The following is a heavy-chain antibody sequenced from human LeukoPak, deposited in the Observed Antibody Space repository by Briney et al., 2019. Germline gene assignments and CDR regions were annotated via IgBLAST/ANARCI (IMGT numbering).Heavy chain of an antibody. D-gene: IGHD3-10*01. CDR3: ARDLHYYGSGIDP. V-gene: IGHV4-59*01. J-gene: IGHJ5*02. CDR2: IYHSGST. CDR1: GGSISSYY. Sequence: PSETLSLTCTVSGGSISSYYWSWIRQPPGKGLEWIGYIYHSGSTNYNPSLKSRVTISVDTSKNQFSLKLSSVTAADTAVSYCARDLHYYGSGIDPWGQGTLVTVSS.